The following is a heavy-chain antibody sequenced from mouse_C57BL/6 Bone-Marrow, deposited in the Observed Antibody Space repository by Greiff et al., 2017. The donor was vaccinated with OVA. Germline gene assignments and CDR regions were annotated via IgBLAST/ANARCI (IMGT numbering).Heavy chain of an antibody. CDR3: ARLYYYDYDGWFAY. D-gene: IGHD2-4*01. J-gene: IGHJ3*01. CDR1: GYTFTDYY. CDR2: INPNNGGT. V-gene: IGHV1-26*01. Sequence: EVQLQQSGPELVKPGASVKISCKASGYTFTDYYMNWVKQSHGKSLEWIGDINPNNGGTSYNQKFKGKATLTVDKSSSTAYMELRSLTSEDSAVYYCARLYYYDYDGWFAYWGQGTLVTVSA.